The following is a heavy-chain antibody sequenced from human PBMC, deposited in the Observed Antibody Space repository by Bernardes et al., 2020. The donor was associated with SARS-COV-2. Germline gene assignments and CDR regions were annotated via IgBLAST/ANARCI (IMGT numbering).Heavy chain of an antibody. J-gene: IGHJ5*02. D-gene: IGHD6-19*01. CDR1: GFSLSPTGMC. CDR3: ARHTSGWQGWFDP. Sequence: SGPTLLKPTETLTLTCTFSGFSLSPTGMCVSWIRQPPGKALEWLALIDWDDDKYYSTSLKTGVAISKDSSKNQVVLTMTNMDPVDTATYYCARHTSGWQGWFDPWGHGILVTVSS. V-gene: IGHV2-70*01. CDR2: IDWDDDK.